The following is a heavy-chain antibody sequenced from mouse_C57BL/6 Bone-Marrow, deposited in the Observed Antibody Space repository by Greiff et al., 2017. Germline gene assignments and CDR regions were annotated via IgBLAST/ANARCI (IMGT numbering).Heavy chain of an antibody. CDR1: GYSFTNYL. Sequence: QVQLKESGAELVRPGTSVKVSCKASGYSFTNYLIEWVKQRPGQGLEWIGVINPGSGGTNYNEKFKGKATLTAVTSASTAYMELSSLTNEDSAVYYCTSYSHYFDYWGQGTTLTVSS. CDR2: INPGSGGT. CDR3: TSYSHYFDY. V-gene: IGHV1-54*01. J-gene: IGHJ2*01. D-gene: IGHD1-1*01.